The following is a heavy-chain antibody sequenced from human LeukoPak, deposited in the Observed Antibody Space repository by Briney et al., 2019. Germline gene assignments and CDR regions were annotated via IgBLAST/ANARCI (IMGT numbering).Heavy chain of an antibody. CDR2: ISGSDGST. CDR3: AKRGVVIRVILVGFHKEAYYFDS. V-gene: IGHV3-23*01. J-gene: IGHJ4*02. D-gene: IGHD3-22*01. CDR1: GFTFSSYA. Sequence: PGGSLRLSCAASGFTFSSYAMTWVRQAPDKGLEWVSAISGSDGSTYYADSVKGRFTISRDNPKNTLYLQMKSLRAEDTAVYFCAKRGVVIRVILVGFHKEAYYFDSWGQGALVTVSS.